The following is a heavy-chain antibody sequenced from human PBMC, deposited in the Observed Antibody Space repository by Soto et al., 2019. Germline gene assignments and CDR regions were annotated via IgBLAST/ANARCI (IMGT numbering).Heavy chain of an antibody. D-gene: IGHD3-22*01. V-gene: IGHV1-46*01. CDR1: GYTFTSYY. CDR2: INPSGGST. CDR3: ARAERITMPVVVPFRAFDI. Sequence: ASVKVSCKASGYTFTSYYMHWVRQAPGQGLEWMGIINPSGGSTSYAQKFQGRVTMTRDTSTSTVYMKLSSMRSEDMAVYYCARAERITMPVVVPFRAFDIWGQGTMGTVS. J-gene: IGHJ3*02.